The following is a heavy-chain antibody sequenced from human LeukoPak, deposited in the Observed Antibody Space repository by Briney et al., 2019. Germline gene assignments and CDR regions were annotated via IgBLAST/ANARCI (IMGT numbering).Heavy chain of an antibody. CDR2: ISSGGDTV. J-gene: IGHJ4*02. CDR1: GFTFSDYF. V-gene: IGHV3-11*01. CDR3: ARVPSVGAAPTYFDY. D-gene: IGHD2-15*01. Sequence: GGSLRLSCAASGFTFSDYFMSWIRQAPGKGLEWVSYISSGGDTVYYADSVKGRFTSSRDNAKNSLYLQMDSLRAEDTAVYYCARVPSVGAAPTYFDYWGQGTQVTVSS.